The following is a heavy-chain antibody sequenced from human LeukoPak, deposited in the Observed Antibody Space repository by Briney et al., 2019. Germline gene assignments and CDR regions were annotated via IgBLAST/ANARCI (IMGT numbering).Heavy chain of an antibody. J-gene: IGHJ4*02. CDR2: INQEGSEK. D-gene: IGHD5/OR15-5a*01. Sequence: GGSLRLSCAASGFTFSRYWLSRVRQAPGKGLEWVANINQEGSEKYYVDSVKGRFTISRDNAKNSLYLQMNSLRVEDTAVYYCARPFSDLVSSDYWGQGILVTVSS. CDR1: GFTFSRYW. V-gene: IGHV3-7*01. CDR3: ARPFSDLVSSDY.